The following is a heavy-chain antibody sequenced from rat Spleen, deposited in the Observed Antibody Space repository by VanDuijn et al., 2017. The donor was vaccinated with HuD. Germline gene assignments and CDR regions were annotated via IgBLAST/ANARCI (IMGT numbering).Heavy chain of an antibody. CDR2: ISTSGGST. D-gene: IGHD1-8*01. V-gene: IGHV5-25*01. CDR1: GFTFSNYD. Sequence: EVQLVESGGGLVQPGRSLKLSCAASGFTFSNYDMAWVRQAPTKGLEWVASISTSGGSTYYRDSVKGRFTVSRDNAKSTLYLQMDSLRSEDTATYYCARVGTVAPLWGVMDAWGQGASVTVSS. CDR3: ARVGTVAPLWGVMDA. J-gene: IGHJ4*01.